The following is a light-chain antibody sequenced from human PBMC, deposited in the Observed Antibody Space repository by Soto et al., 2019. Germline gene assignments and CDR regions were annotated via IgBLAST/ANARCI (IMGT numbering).Light chain of an antibody. V-gene: IGLV1-40*01. Sequence: QSVLTQPPSASGTPGQRVTISCSGSYSNIGNNVVNWYRHLPGAAPKLLIYANNNRPSGVPDRFSGSKSGTSASLAITGLQAEDEADYYCQSYDRSLSGSVFGAGTKVTVL. CDR1: YSNIGNNV. J-gene: IGLJ1*01. CDR2: ANN. CDR3: QSYDRSLSGSV.